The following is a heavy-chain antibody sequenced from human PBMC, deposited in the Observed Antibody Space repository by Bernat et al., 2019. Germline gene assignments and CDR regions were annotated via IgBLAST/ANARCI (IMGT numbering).Heavy chain of an antibody. J-gene: IGHJ6*02. V-gene: IGHV4-38-2*01. D-gene: IGHD2-2*01. CDR3: ARGLRPLGYCSSTSCYGLGDV. CDR2: IFHSGST. Sequence: QVRLQESGPGLVKPSETLSLTCAVSGYPISSGYYWGWIRQPPGKGLEWIASIFHSGSTNYNPSLKSRVTISVDTSKNQFSLKLSSVTAADTAVYYCARGLRPLGYCSSTSCYGLGDVWGQGTTVTVSS. CDR1: GYPISSGYY.